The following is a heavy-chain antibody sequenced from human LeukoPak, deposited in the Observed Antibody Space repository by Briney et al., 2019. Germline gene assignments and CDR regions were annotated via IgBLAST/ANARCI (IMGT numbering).Heavy chain of an antibody. V-gene: IGHV4-39*01. CDR3: ARVSSSSELGYYYYYYMDV. D-gene: IGHD6-6*01. Sequence: PSETLSLTCTVSGGSISSGGYYWSWIRQPPGKGLEWIGNIYYSGSTYYNPSLKSRVTISVDTSKNQSSLKLSSVTAADTAVYYCARVSSSSELGYYYYYYMDVWGKGTTVTVSS. J-gene: IGHJ6*03. CDR2: IYYSGST. CDR1: GGSISSGGYY.